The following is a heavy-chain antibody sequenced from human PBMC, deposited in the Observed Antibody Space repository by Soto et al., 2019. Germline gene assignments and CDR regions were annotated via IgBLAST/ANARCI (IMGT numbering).Heavy chain of an antibody. CDR2: INPNSGGT. J-gene: IGHJ4*02. CDR3: ARTDYDILTGYYPFDY. CDR1: GYTFTGYY. D-gene: IGHD3-9*01. V-gene: IGHV1-2*02. Sequence: GASVKVSCKASGYTFTGYYMHWVRQAPGQGLEWMGWINPNSGGTNYAQKFQGRVTMTRDTSISTAYMELSRLRSDDTAVYYCARTDYDILTGYYPFDYWGQGTLVTVSS.